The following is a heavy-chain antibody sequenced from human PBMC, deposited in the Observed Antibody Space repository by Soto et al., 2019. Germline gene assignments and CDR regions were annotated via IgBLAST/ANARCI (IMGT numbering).Heavy chain of an antibody. CDR1: GGSISSGYY. V-gene: IGHV4-31*03. J-gene: IGHJ4*02. CDR2: IYYSGNT. Sequence: PSETLSLTCTVSGGSISSGYYWNWIRQHPGKGLEWIGYIYYSGNTYYNPSLKNRVTISVDTSKNQFSLKLSSVTAADTAVYYCARGITPGYDFWIDYWGQGTLVTVSS. D-gene: IGHD3-3*01. CDR3: ARGITPGYDFWIDY.